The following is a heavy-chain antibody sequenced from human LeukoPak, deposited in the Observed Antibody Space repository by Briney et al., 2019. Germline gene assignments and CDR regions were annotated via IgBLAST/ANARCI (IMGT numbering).Heavy chain of an antibody. D-gene: IGHD3-22*01. CDR2: IKQDGSEK. V-gene: IGHV3-7*03. CDR1: GFTFSSYW. J-gene: IGHJ4*02. Sequence: GGSLRLSCAASGFTFSSYWMSWVRQAPGKGLEWVANIKQDGSEKYYVGSVKGRFTISRDNAKNSLYLQMNSLRAEDTAMYYCARRAGDYSHPYDYWGQGTLVTVSS. CDR3: ARRAGDYSHPYDY.